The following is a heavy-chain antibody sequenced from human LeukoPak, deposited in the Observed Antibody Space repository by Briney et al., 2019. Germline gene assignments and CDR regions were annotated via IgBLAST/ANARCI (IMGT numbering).Heavy chain of an antibody. Sequence: GGSLRLSCAASGFTFSNYAMRWVRQAPGKGLEWVSGISGSGDSTYYADSVKGRFTISRDNSKNTLYLQMNSLRAEDTAVYYCAKDGGGYYPYYYYYMDVWGKGTTVTISS. CDR3: AKDGGGYYPYYYYYMDV. V-gene: IGHV3-23*01. CDR2: ISGSGDST. J-gene: IGHJ6*03. D-gene: IGHD3-22*01. CDR1: GFTFSNYA.